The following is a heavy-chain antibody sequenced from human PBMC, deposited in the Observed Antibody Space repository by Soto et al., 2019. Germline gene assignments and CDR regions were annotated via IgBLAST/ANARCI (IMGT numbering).Heavy chain of an antibody. J-gene: IGHJ6*02. Sequence: ASVKVSCKASGYSFTDYHIHWVRQAPGQGLEWLGRINPKSGGTSTAQKFQGWVTMTTDTSISTASMELTRLTSDDTAIYYCARGDSTDCSNGVCSFFYNHDMDFWGQ. V-gene: IGHV1-2*04. D-gene: IGHD2-8*01. CDR2: INPKSGGT. CDR1: GYSFTDYH. CDR3: ARGDSTDCSNGVCSFFYNHDMDF.